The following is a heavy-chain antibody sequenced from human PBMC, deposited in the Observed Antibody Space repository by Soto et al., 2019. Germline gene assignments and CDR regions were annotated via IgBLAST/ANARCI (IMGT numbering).Heavy chain of an antibody. Sequence: QITLKESGPPLVKPTQTLTLTCTFSGFSLSTSGVGVGWIRQPPGKALEWLALIYWDDDKRYSPSLKSRLTISKDTSKTQGVLTNTNIDPVDTATYDCAHIQLWYSREGEYYFDYWGQGTLVTVCS. V-gene: IGHV2-5*02. J-gene: IGHJ4*02. CDR2: IYWDDDK. CDR3: AHIQLWYSREGEYYFDY. CDR1: GFSLSTSGVG. D-gene: IGHD6-13*01.